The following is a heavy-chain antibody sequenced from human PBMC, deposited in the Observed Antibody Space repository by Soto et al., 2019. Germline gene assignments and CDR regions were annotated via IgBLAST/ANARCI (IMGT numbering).Heavy chain of an antibody. D-gene: IGHD3-9*01. V-gene: IGHV3-23*01. CDR1: GFTFRGYS. Sequence: GRSLRLSCAAAGFTFRGYSMSWVRQAPGKGLEWVSAFRGDGTGAHYADSVKGRFTISRDNSKNSLYLHMNSLRAEDTAVYYCAKLPQYDILTGYLNYFDYWGQGTLVTVSS. CDR2: FRGDGTGA. J-gene: IGHJ4*02. CDR3: AKLPQYDILTGYLNYFDY.